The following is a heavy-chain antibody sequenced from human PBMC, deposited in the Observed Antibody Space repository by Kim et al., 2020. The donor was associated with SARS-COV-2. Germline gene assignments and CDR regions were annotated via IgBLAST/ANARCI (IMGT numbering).Heavy chain of an antibody. J-gene: IGHJ4*02. V-gene: IGHV1-3*01. D-gene: IGHD3-22*01. Sequence: QKFQGRVTITRDTSASTAYMELSSLRSEDTAVYYCARFSYYDSSGYPSDYWGQGTLVTVSS. CDR3: ARFSYYDSSGYPSDY.